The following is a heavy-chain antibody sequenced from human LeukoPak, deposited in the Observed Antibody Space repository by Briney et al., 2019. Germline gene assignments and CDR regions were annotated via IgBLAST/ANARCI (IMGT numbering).Heavy chain of an antibody. CDR2: INPSGGST. CDR3: TRAQDKRITIFGVVMPSGTFDI. D-gene: IGHD3-3*01. CDR1: GYAFTSYY. V-gene: IGHV1-46*03. J-gene: IGHJ3*02. Sequence: ASVKVSCKASGYAFTSYYMHWVRQAPGQGLEWMGIINPSGGSTSYAQKFQGRVTMTRDTSTSTVYMELSSLRSEDTAVYYCTRAQDKRITIFGVVMPSGTFDIWGQGTMVTVSS.